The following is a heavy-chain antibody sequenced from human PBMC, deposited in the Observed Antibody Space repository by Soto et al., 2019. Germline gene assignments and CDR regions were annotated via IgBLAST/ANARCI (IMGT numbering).Heavy chain of an antibody. Sequence: EVQLVESGGGLVQPGGSLKLSCAASGFTFSGSAMHWVRQASGKGLEWVGRIRSKVNNYATGYAASAKGRFSISRDDSKNTAYLQMNSLKTEDTAVYYCTRPPYCSGGSCSRSGYWGQGTLVTVSS. CDR2: IRSKVNNYAT. CDR3: TRPPYCSGGSCSRSGY. CDR1: GFTFSGSA. V-gene: IGHV3-73*02. J-gene: IGHJ4*02. D-gene: IGHD2-15*01.